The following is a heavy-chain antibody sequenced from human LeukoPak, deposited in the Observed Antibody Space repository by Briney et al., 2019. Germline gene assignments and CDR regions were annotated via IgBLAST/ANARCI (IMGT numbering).Heavy chain of an antibody. CDR2: IKSDGSST. Sequence: PGGSLRLSCAASGFTFSSYWMHWVRQAPGKGLVWVSRIKSDGSSTTYADSVKGRFTISRDNAKNTLYLQMNSLRAEDTAVYYCARENYGGKDYRGQGTLVTASS. D-gene: IGHD4-23*01. CDR3: ARENYGGKDY. J-gene: IGHJ4*02. CDR1: GFTFSSYW. V-gene: IGHV3-74*01.